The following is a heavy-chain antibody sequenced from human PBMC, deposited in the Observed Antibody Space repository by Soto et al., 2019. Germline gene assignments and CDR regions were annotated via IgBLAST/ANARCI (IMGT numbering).Heavy chain of an antibody. CDR1: GDISPRYG. D-gene: IGHD4-17*01. V-gene: IGHV1-18*01. CDR2: INCYNGVT. J-gene: IGHJ4*02. Sequence: QVQLVQSGPEVKKPGALVKVSCKASGDISPRYGISWVRQAPGQGLEWLGWINCYNGVTNDAQSLQGRVTLTTDSSTSTAYMEVRSLRFDDAAVYYWAGDHGHYGPGAQWGKGTLVTVSS. CDR3: AGDHGHYGPGAQ.